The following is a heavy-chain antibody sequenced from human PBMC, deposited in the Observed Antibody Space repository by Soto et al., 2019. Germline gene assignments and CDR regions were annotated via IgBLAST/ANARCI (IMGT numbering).Heavy chain of an antibody. V-gene: IGHV1-18*01. CDR2: ISTYNGNT. CDR1: GYTFTTYG. CDR3: ARAKVLITPNWFDP. J-gene: IGHJ5*02. Sequence: QVQLVQSGGEVKKPGASVKVSCKASGYTFTTYGITWVRQAPGQGLEYLGWISTYNGNTDFAQRVQNRLTLTTDTSTNTAYMELRSLRPDDTAVYYCARAKVLITPNWFDPWGQGTLVTVSS. D-gene: IGHD3-22*01.